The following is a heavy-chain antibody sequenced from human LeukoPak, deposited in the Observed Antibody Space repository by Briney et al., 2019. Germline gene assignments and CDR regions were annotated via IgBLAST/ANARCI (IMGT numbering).Heavy chain of an antibody. Sequence: SVKVSCKASGGTFNSYAIRWVRQAPGQGLEWMGGIIPIFGTANYAQKFQGRVTITADESTNTAYMELSSLRSEDTAVYYCARGGSGSGNYYHPVSGGYWFDPWGQGTLVTVSS. CDR3: ARGGSGSGNYYHPVSGGYWFDP. D-gene: IGHD3-10*01. CDR1: GGTFNSYA. J-gene: IGHJ5*02. CDR2: IIPIFGTA. V-gene: IGHV1-69*13.